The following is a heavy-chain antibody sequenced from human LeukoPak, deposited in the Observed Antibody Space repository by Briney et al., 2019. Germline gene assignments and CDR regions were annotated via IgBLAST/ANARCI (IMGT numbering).Heavy chain of an antibody. D-gene: IGHD3-16*02. J-gene: IGHJ4*02. CDR1: GYTFTSYY. CDR3: AREPPKSFRFDY. CDR2: IRPSGGRA. Sequence: HGASVKVSCKASGYTFTSYYIHWVRQAPGQGLEWMGIIRPSGGRASYPQNFQGRVTMTMDMSASTVHMELSSLTSEDTAMYYCAREPPKSFRFDYWGQGAPVTVSS. V-gene: IGHV1-46*01.